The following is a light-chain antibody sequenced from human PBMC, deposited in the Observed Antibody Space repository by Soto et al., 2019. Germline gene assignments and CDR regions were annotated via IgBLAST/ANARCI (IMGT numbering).Light chain of an antibody. Sequence: QSVLTQPPSISEAPRQRVTISCSGSTSNIGNNPVSWYQHLPGRAPKLLIYYDDLMPSGVSDRFSGSKSGTSASLAISGLQSEDEADYYCAAWDDSLNGVVFGGGTKLTVL. CDR3: AAWDDSLNGVV. V-gene: IGLV1-36*01. CDR2: YDD. J-gene: IGLJ2*01. CDR1: TSNIGNNP.